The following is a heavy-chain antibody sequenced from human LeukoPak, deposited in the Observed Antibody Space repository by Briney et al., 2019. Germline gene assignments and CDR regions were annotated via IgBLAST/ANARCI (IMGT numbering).Heavy chain of an antibody. J-gene: IGHJ4*02. CDR2: INPSGGST. D-gene: IGHD3-3*01. CDR1: GYTFTSYY. CDR3: AREEIERYYDFWSGRKHFDY. V-gene: IGHV1-46*01. Sequence: GASVTVSCKASGYTFTSYYMHWVRQAPGQGLEWMGIINPSGGSTSYAQKFQGRVTMTRDTSTSTVYMELSSLRSEDTAVYYCAREEIERYYDFWSGRKHFDYWGQGTLVTVSS.